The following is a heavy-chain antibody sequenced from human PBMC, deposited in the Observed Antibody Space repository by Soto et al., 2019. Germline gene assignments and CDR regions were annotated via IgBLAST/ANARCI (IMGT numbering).Heavy chain of an antibody. J-gene: IGHJ6*02. V-gene: IGHV5-51*01. CDR1: GYSFTSHW. CDR3: ARQDYSNYRGGMDV. Sequence: GESLKISCKTSGYSFTSHWIAWVRQMPGKGLEWMGIIYPSDSDIRYRPSFQGQVTISVDKSISTAYLQWSSLKASDTAAYYCARQDYSNYRGGMDVWGQGTTVTVSS. D-gene: IGHD2-2*01. CDR2: IYPSDSDI.